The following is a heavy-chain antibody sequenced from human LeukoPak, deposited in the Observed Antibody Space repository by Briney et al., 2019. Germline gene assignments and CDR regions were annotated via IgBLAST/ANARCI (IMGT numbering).Heavy chain of an antibody. V-gene: IGHV3-15*01. CDR3: TTYRKSSGSYSPCDY. D-gene: IGHD3-10*01. J-gene: IGHJ4*02. Sequence: GGSPRLSCAASGFTFSNAWMSWVRQAPGKGLEWVGRIKSKTGGGTTDYAAPVKGRFTISRDDSKNTLYLQMNSLKTEDTAVYYCTTYRKSSGSYSPCDYWGQGTLVTVSS. CDR2: IKSKTGGGTT. CDR1: GFTFSNAW.